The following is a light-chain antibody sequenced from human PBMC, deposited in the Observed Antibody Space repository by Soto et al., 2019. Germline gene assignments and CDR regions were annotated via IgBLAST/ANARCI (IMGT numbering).Light chain of an antibody. V-gene: IGKV1-5*03. CDR2: KAS. CDR1: QSIGRW. CDR3: QQHYTYPWT. Sequence: DIQMTQSPSTLSASVGDRVTITCRASQSIGRWLAWYQQKPGKAPKLLIYKASSLQSGVPSRFSGSGSGTEFTLSISSLQPDDSATYYCQQHYTYPWTFGQGTMVEI. J-gene: IGKJ1*01.